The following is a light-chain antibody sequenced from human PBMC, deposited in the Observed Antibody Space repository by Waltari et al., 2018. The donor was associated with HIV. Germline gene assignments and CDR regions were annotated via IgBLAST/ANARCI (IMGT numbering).Light chain of an antibody. Sequence: SAVTQPASVSGLPGQSITISCSGDDSDFGLYNFVSWYQQFPGEPPKLILYDVDSRASVISPRFSGSKSANTASLTISALRAEDEAHYYCASFLGDNTIVFGGGTKVTVL. V-gene: IGLV2-14*03. CDR2: DVD. CDR3: ASFLGDNTIV. J-gene: IGLJ2*01. CDR1: DSDFGLYNF.